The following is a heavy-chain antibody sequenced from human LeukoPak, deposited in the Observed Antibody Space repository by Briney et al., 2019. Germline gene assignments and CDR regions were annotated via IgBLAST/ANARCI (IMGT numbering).Heavy chain of an antibody. D-gene: IGHD5-12*01. CDR3: ARRVDIVATEIAVASFDY. V-gene: IGHV4-34*01. Sequence: SETLSLTCAVYGGSFSGYYWSWIRQPPGKGLEWIGEINHSGSTNYNPSLKSRVTISVDTSKNQFSLKLSSVTAADTAVYYCARRVDIVATEIAVASFDYWGQGTLVTVSS. CDR2: INHSGST. CDR1: GGSFSGYY. J-gene: IGHJ4*02.